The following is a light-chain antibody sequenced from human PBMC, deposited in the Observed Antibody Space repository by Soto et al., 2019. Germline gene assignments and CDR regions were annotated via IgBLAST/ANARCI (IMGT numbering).Light chain of an antibody. Sequence: EIVLTQSPGTLSLSPGERATLSCRASQSVSSSYLAWYQQKPGQPPRLLIYDASNRATAIPVRFSGSGSGTDFTHTISSLESEDSAVYYCQYRGIWPPGATFGGGTKVEIK. V-gene: IGKV3-11*01. CDR2: DAS. CDR3: QYRGIWPPGAT. CDR1: QSVSSSY. J-gene: IGKJ4*01.